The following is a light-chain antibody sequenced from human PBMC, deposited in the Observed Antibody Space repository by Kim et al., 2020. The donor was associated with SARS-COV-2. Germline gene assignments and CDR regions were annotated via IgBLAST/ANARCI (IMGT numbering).Light chain of an antibody. Sequence: PGDRSTLSCRASQSVSSYLAWYQQKPGQPPRLLIYDAYNRATGIPARFSGSGSGTDFTLTISSLEPEDFAVYYCQQRYSWPPLSFGGGTKVDIK. CDR1: QSVSSY. V-gene: IGKV3-11*01. CDR2: DAY. CDR3: QQRYSWPPLS. J-gene: IGKJ4*01.